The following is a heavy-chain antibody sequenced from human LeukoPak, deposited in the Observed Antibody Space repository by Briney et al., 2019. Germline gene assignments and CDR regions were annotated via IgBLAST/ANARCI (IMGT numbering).Heavy chain of an antibody. V-gene: IGHV3-23*01. J-gene: IGHJ4*02. D-gene: IGHD3-22*01. CDR3: AKESGDYYDSSAPFDY. Sequence: GGSLRLSCAASGFTFSSYAMSWVRQAPGKGLEWVSAISGSGGSTYYADSVKGRFTISRDNSQNTLYLQMNSLRAEDTAVYYCAKESGDYYDSSAPFDYWGQGTLVTVSS. CDR2: ISGSGGST. CDR1: GFTFSSYA.